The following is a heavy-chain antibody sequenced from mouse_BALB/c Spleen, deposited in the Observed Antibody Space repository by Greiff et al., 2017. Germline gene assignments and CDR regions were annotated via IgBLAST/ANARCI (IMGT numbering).Heavy chain of an antibody. Sequence: QVQLQQPGAELVKPGASVTLSCKASGYTFTSYWMHWVKQRPGQGLEWIGEINPSNGRTNYNEKFKGKATLTSDKSSSTAYMKLSSLTSEDSAVYYCAREGCTTVVDWYFDDWGAGTTVTVSS. D-gene: IGHD1-1*01. V-gene: IGHV1S81*02. CDR1: GYTFTSYW. CDR2: INPSNGRT. CDR3: AREGCTTVVDWYFDD. J-gene: IGHJ1*01.